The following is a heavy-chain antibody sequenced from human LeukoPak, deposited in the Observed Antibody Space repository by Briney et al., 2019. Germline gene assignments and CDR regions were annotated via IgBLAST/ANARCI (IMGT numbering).Heavy chain of an antibody. Sequence: GESLKISCKGSGYRFTNYWIGWVRQMPGKGLEWMGIVYPGDSDTRYSPSFQGQVTISADKSINTAYLQWSSLKASDTAMYYCARTAEASSGYSYWGQGTLVTVSS. V-gene: IGHV5-51*01. CDR2: VYPGDSDT. D-gene: IGHD3-22*01. CDR3: ARTAEASSGYSY. CDR1: GYRFTNYW. J-gene: IGHJ4*02.